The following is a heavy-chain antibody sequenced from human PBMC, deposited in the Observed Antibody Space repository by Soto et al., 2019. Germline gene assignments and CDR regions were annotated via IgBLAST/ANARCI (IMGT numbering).Heavy chain of an antibody. CDR2: ISAYNGNT. J-gene: IGHJ4*02. D-gene: IGHD6-13*01. CDR3: ARDTPGIAAAGGLYYFDY. Sequence: ASVKVSCKASGYTFTSYGISWVRQAPGQGLEWMGWISAYNGNTNYAQKLQGRVTMTTDTSTSTAYMELRSLRSDDTAVYYCARDTPGIAAAGGLYYFDYWGQGTLVTVSS. CDR1: GYTFTSYG. V-gene: IGHV1-18*01.